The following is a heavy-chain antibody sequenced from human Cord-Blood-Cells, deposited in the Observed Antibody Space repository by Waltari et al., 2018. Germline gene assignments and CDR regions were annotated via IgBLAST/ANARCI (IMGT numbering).Heavy chain of an antibody. Sequence: QVQLVQSGAEVKKPGASVKVSCKASGYTFTGYYMHWVRQAPGQGLEWMGWINPNSGGTNYAQKFQGWVTMTRDTSISTAYMELSRLRSDDTAVYYCARDVDTMVRGVMGYGMDVWGQGTTVTVSS. J-gene: IGHJ6*02. CDR2: INPNSGGT. CDR1: GYTFTGYY. V-gene: IGHV1-2*04. CDR3: ARDVDTMVRGVMGYGMDV. D-gene: IGHD3-10*01.